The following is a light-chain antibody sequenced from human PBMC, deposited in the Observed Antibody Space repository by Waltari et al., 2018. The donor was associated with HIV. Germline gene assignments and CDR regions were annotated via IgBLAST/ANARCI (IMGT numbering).Light chain of an antibody. Sequence: IMLTQSPATLSLSPGARATLSCRASQKVSSYLAWYQQKPGQAPRLLIYDASTRDTGSPARISGSGSCANFTTTIISLEPQEYAVYYCQQRSNWPPWTFGQGTKVEIK. CDR2: DAS. J-gene: IGKJ1*01. CDR3: QQRSNWPPWT. CDR1: QKVSSY. V-gene: IGKV3-11*01.